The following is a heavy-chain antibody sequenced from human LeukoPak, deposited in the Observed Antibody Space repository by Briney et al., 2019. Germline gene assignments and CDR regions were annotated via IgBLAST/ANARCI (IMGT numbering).Heavy chain of an antibody. CDR3: ARDYYYDSSGSYYFDY. CDR1: GGTFSSYA. V-gene: IGHV1-69*04. Sequence: GASVKVSCKASGGTFSSYAISWVRQAPGQGLEWMGRIIPILGIANYAQKFQGRVTITADKSTSTAYMELSSLRSEDTAVYYCARDYYYDSSGSYYFDYWGQGTLVTVSS. CDR2: IIPILGIA. J-gene: IGHJ4*02. D-gene: IGHD3-22*01.